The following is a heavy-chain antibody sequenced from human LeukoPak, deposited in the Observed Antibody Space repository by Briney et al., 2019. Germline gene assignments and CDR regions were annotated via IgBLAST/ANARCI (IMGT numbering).Heavy chain of an antibody. J-gene: IGHJ4*02. CDR1: GXTVSSHY. Sequence: GGSLRLSCAASGXTVSSHYMNWVRQAPGKGLEWVSIIYSGGATYYADSVKGRFTISRDKSKNTLYLQMNSLRAEDTAVYYCARGYDSGGYYWGQGTLVTVSS. CDR3: ARGYDSGGYY. V-gene: IGHV3-66*01. CDR2: IYSGGAT. D-gene: IGHD3-22*01.